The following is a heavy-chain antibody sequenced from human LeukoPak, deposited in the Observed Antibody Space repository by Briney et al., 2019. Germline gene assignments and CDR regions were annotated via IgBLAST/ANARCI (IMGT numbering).Heavy chain of an antibody. CDR3: ARQGSHYDILTGYYRGYYFDY. CDR1: GGSISSSRYY. CDR2: VYYSGST. V-gene: IGHV4-39*01. D-gene: IGHD3-9*01. Sequence: SETLSLTCTVSGGSISSSRYYWGWIRQPPGKGLEWLGGVYYSGSTYYNPSLKSRLTISVDTSKNQFSLKLSSVTAADTAVYYCARQGSHYDILTGYYRGYYFDYWGQGTLVTVSS. J-gene: IGHJ4*02.